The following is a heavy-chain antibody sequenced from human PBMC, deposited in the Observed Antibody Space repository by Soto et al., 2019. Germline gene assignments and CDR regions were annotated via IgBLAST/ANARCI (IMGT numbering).Heavy chain of an antibody. Sequence: HPGGSLRLSCAASGFTFSSYAMSWVRQAPGKGLEWVSAISGSGGSTYYADSVKGRFTISRDNSKNTLYLQMNSLRAEDTAVYYCAKNGGPGYSSSWKNWFDPWGQGTLVTVSS. J-gene: IGHJ5*02. D-gene: IGHD6-13*01. V-gene: IGHV3-23*01. CDR1: GFTFSSYA. CDR2: ISGSGGST. CDR3: AKNGGPGYSSSWKNWFDP.